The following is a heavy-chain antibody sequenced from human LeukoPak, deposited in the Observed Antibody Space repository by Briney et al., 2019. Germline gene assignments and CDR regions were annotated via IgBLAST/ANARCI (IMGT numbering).Heavy chain of an antibody. Sequence: GGSLRLSCAASGFTVSSNYMSWVRQAPGKGLEWVSVIYSGGSTYYADSVKGRCTISRDNSKNTLYLQMNSLRAEDTAVYYCAGEGYYYDSSGYPRPFDYWGQGTLVTVSS. CDR1: GFTVSSNY. CDR3: AGEGYYYDSSGYPRPFDY. V-gene: IGHV3-53*01. D-gene: IGHD3-22*01. CDR2: IYSGGST. J-gene: IGHJ4*02.